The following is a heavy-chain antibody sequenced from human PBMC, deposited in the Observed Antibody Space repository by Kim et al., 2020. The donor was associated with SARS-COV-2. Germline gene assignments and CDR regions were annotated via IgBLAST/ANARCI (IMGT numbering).Heavy chain of an antibody. CDR3: AKTGEKGPAWGAYYDFWSGSSVTATPPGNWVNP. V-gene: IGHV3-23*01. CDR2: ISGSGGST. Sequence: GGSLRLSCAASGFTFSSYAMSWVRQAPGKGLEWVSAISGSGGSTYYADSVKGRFTNSRDNSKNTLYLQMNSLMAEDTAVYYCAKTGEKGPAWGAYYDFWSGSSVTATPPGNWVNPWGQRTLVTVAS. CDR1: GFTFSSYA. J-gene: IGHJ5*02. D-gene: IGHD3-3*01.